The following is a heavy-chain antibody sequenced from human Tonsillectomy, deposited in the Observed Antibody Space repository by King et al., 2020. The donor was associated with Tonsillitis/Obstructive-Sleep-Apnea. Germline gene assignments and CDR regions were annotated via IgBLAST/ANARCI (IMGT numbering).Heavy chain of an antibody. CDR1: GFTFSSYE. Sequence: VQLVESGGGLVQPGGSLRLSCAASGFTFSSYEMNWVRQAPGKGLEWVSYISSSGSTIYYADSVKGRFTISRDNAKNSLYLQMNNLRAEDTAVYYCARDRTTVTGYYYYMYVWGKGTTVTVSS. D-gene: IGHD4-11*01. J-gene: IGHJ6*03. CDR3: ARDRTTVTGYYYYMYV. CDR2: ISSSGSTI. V-gene: IGHV3-48*03.